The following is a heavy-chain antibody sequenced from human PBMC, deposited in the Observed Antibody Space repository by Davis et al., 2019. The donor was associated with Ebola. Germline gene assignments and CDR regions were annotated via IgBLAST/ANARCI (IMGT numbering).Heavy chain of an antibody. J-gene: IGHJ4*02. CDR3: ARASFGYNSGWYADY. D-gene: IGHD6-19*01. CDR1: GYTFSTYA. V-gene: IGHV1-3*01. CDR2: VHGGNGNT. Sequence: ASVKVSCKASGYTFSTYAIHWLRLAPGQRLEWMGWVHGGNGNTKYSQRFQGRVTITTDTSASTVYLDLTSLRSDDTAVFYCARASFGYNSGWYADYWGPGSLVTVSS.